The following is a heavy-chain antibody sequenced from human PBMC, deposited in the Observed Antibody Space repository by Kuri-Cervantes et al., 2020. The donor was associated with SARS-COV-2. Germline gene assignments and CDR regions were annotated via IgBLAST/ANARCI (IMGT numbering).Heavy chain of an antibody. V-gene: IGHV4-59*01. CDR1: GGSISSYY. D-gene: IGHD3-22*01. Sequence: SETLSLTCTVSGGSISSYYWSWIRQPPGKGLEWIGYIYYSGSTNYNPSLKSRVTISVDTSKNQFSLKLSSVTAADTAVYYCARGLWNGYYYVSWGQGTLVTVSS. CDR2: IYYSGST. J-gene: IGHJ4*02. CDR3: ARGLWNGYYYVS.